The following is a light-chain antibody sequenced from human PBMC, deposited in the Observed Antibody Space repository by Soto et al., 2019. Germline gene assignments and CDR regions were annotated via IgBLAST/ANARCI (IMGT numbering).Light chain of an antibody. CDR1: SSDVGGYNY. CDR3: CSYAVSSLWV. V-gene: IGLV2-11*01. CDR2: DVS. J-gene: IGLJ3*02. Sequence: QSALTQPRSVSGSPGQSVTISCTGTSSDVGGYNYVSWYQQHPGKAPKLMIYDVSKWPSGVPDRFSGSKSGNTASLTISGLQAEDEADYYCCSYAVSSLWVFGGGTKLTVL.